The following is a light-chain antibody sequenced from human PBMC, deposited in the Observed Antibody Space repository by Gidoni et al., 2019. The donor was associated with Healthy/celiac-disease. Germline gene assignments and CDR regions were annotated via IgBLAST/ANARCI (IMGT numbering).Light chain of an antibody. J-gene: IGLJ2*01. CDR1: SSDVGSYNL. CDR3: CSYAGSSTVV. Sequence: QSALTQPASVSGSPGQSITISCTGTSSDVGSYNLISWYQQHPGKAPQLMIYEGSTRPSGVSNRFSGSKSGTTASLTISGLQAEDEADYYCCSYAGSSTVVFGGGTKLTVL. CDR2: EGS. V-gene: IGLV2-23*01.